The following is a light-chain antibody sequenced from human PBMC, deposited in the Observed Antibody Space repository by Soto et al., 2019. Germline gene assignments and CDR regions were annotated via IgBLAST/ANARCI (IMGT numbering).Light chain of an antibody. V-gene: IGKV3-15*01. CDR2: GAS. Sequence: EIVLTQSPATLSVSPGERATLSCRASQSVSSNLAWYQQKPGQPPRLLIYGASTRATGIPARFSGSGSGTEFSLTISSLQSEDFAVYYCQNCHDWPINCGQGTRLAIK. CDR3: QNCHDWPIN. J-gene: IGKJ5*01. CDR1: QSVSSN.